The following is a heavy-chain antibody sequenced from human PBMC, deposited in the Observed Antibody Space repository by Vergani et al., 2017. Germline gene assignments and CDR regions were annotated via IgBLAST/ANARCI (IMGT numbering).Heavy chain of an antibody. J-gene: IGHJ2*01. V-gene: IGHV1-46*01. Sequence: QVQLVQSGAEVKKPGSSVKVSCKASGYTFTSYYMHWVRQAPGQGLEWMGIINPSGGSTSYAQKFQGRVTMTRDTATSTVYMELSSLRSEDTAVYYVARTPPHVDHVVTSDWYFDLGGRGTLVTVSA. D-gene: IGHD3-22*01. CDR3: ARTPPHVDHVVTSDWYFDL. CDR2: INPSGGST. CDR1: GYTFTSYY.